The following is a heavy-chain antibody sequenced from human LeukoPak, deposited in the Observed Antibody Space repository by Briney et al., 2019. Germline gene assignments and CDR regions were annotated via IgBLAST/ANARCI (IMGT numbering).Heavy chain of an antibody. J-gene: IGHJ4*02. CDR2: IYYSGST. D-gene: IGHD3-3*01. CDR3: ARVLSRDIWSGYFFDY. V-gene: IGHV4-59*01. Sequence: PSETLSLTCTVSGGSISSYYWSWIRQPPGKGLEWIGYIYYSGSTNYNPSLKSRVTISVDTSKNQFSLKLSSVTAADTAVYYCARVLSRDIWSGYFFDYWGQGTLVTVSS. CDR1: GGSISSYY.